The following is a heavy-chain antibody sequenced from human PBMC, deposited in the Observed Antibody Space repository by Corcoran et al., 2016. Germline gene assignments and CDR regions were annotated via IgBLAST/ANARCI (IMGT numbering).Heavy chain of an antibody. CDR1: GFTVSSNY. V-gene: IGHV3-53*01. CDR3: ARGLKDFWSGYYYDPVYYFDY. D-gene: IGHD3-3*01. J-gene: IGHJ4*02. CDR2: IYSGGST. Sequence: EVQLVESGGGLIQPGGSLRLSCAASGFTVSSNYMSWVRQAPGKGREWVSVIYSGGSTYYADSVKGRFTISRDNSKNTLYLLMNSLKAEDTAVYYCARGLKDFWSGYYYDPVYYFDYWGQGTLVTVSS.